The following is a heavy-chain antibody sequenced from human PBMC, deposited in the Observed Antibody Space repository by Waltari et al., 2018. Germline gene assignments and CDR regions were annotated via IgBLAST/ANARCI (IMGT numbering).Heavy chain of an antibody. D-gene: IGHD3-16*01. Sequence: EGQLVESGGALVQPGGSLRLSCADTGSIFSVFWMYWIRQAPGKGLVWVSRINADVTTKTYADSVQGRFTISRDNVKSILYLEMNALRPEDTAVYYCARDPRNLGLDPWGLGTLVTVSS. CDR1: GSIFSVFW. CDR2: INADVTTK. V-gene: IGHV3-74*03. J-gene: IGHJ5*02. CDR3: ARDPRNLGLDP.